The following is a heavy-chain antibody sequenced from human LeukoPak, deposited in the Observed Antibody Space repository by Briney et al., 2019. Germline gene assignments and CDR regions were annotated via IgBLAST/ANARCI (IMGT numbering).Heavy chain of an antibody. CDR2: INQDGSAQ. Sequence: GGSLRLSCAASGFTFSIYSLNWVRQAPGKGLEWVANINQDGSAQHYVDSVKGRFTFSRDNAMNSLFLQMNNLRAEDTAVYYCARDVHGGAFDYWGQGTLVTVSS. CDR1: GFTFSIYS. D-gene: IGHD4-23*01. J-gene: IGHJ4*02. V-gene: IGHV3-7*01. CDR3: ARDVHGGAFDY.